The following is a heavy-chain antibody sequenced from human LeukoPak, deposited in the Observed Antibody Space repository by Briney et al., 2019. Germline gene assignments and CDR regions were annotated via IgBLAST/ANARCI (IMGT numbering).Heavy chain of an antibody. CDR1: AGSISSYY. D-gene: IGHD6-19*01. Sequence: SETLSLTCTVSAGSISSYYWSWIRQPPGKGLEWIGYIYYSGTTNYNPSLKSRVTISVDTSKNQFSLKLNSVTAADTAVYYCAGSHRSGWFVFDYWGQGTLVTISS. CDR2: IYYSGTT. J-gene: IGHJ4*02. CDR3: AGSHRSGWFVFDY. V-gene: IGHV4-59*01.